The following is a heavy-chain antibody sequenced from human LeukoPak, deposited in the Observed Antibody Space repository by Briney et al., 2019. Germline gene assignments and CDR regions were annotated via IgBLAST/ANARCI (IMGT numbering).Heavy chain of an antibody. V-gene: IGHV1-18*01. CDR3: ARSGAHRYNWNDVGFWFDP. J-gene: IGHJ5*02. Sequence: WASVKVSCKASGYTFPNYAIIWVRQAPGQGLEWMGWISAYNGHTNYAQKFQDRVTMTTDRSTNTAFMELRSLRSDDTAVYYCARSGAHRYNWNDVGFWFDPWGQGTLVTVSS. CDR1: GYTFPNYA. D-gene: IGHD1-1*01. CDR2: ISAYNGHT.